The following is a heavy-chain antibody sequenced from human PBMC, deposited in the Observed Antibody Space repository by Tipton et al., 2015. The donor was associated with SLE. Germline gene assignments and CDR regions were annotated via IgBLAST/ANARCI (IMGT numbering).Heavy chain of an antibody. D-gene: IGHD2-15*01. J-gene: IGHJ4*02. Sequence: QLVQSGAEMKKPGASVKVSCQASGYTFTRNGITWVRQAPGQGLQWMGWISTYNRNTGYAQEFQDRVTLTSDTSTATVYMELRSLRSDDTAVYYCARTGYASKWSPYDYWGQGTLVTVSS. CDR2: ISTYNRNT. CDR1: GYTFTRNG. CDR3: ARTGYASKWSPYDY. V-gene: IGHV1-18*01.